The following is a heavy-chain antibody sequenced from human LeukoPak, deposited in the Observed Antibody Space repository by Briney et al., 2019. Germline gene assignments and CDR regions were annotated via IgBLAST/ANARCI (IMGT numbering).Heavy chain of an antibody. Sequence: QPGGSLRLSCAASGFTFSSYGMHWVRQAPGKGLEWVAVIWYDGSNKYYADSVKGRFTISRDNSKNTLYPQMNSLRAEDTAVYYCTTDHMVRGVTYYFDYWGQGTLVTVSS. V-gene: IGHV3-33*01. D-gene: IGHD3-10*01. CDR1: GFTFSSYG. J-gene: IGHJ4*02. CDR2: IWYDGSNK. CDR3: TTDHMVRGVTYYFDY.